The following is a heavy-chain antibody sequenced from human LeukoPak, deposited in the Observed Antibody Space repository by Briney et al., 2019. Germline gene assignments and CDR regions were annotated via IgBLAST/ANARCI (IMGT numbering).Heavy chain of an antibody. J-gene: IGHJ3*02. D-gene: IGHD3-10*01. V-gene: IGHV1-69*05. CDR1: GGTFTSYA. Sequence: SVKVSCKASGGTFTSYAISWVRQAPGQGLEWMGGIIPIFGTANYAQKFQGRVTITTDESTSTAYMELSSLRSEDTAVYYCAKDLLDAFDIWGQGTMVTVSS. CDR2: IIPIFGTA. CDR3: AKDLLDAFDI.